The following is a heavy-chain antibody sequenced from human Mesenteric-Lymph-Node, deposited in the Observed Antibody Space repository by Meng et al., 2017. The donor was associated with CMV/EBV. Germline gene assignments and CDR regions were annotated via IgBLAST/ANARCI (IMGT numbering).Heavy chain of an antibody. CDR1: GFTFGDYA. CDR2: IRYDGSYE. V-gene: IGHV3-30*02. D-gene: IGHD4-23*01. CDR3: AKEGGDGGNSGAGYGMDV. J-gene: IGHJ6*02. Sequence: GESLKISCGGSGFTFGDYAMSWVRQAPGKGLEWVAFIRYDGSYEWYVDSVKGRFTISRDNSKNTLYVQMSSLRAEDTAVYYCAKEGGDGGNSGAGYGMDVWGQGTTVTVSS.